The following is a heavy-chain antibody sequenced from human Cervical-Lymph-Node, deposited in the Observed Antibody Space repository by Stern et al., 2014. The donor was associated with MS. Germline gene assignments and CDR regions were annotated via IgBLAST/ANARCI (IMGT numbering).Heavy chain of an antibody. Sequence: QVQLVQSGGGVVRPGRSLSLSCATSGFTFSRYAVLWVRQAPGKGLEWVAAISYDGSNKFEVVSVKGRFTISRDNSKNTLFLQMNNLRPEDSGVYHCARDRLDGDYVYYYGLDVWGQGTTVTVSS. CDR3: ARDRLDGDYVYYYGLDV. CDR1: GFTFSRYA. D-gene: IGHD4-17*01. CDR2: ISYDGSNK. J-gene: IGHJ6*02. V-gene: IGHV3-30*04.